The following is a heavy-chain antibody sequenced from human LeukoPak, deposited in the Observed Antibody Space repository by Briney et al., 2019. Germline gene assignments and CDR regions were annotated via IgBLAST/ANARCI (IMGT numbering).Heavy chain of an antibody. CDR1: GFTFSSYS. CDR3: ARGVLEMATIIPPFDP. V-gene: IGHV3-21*01. Sequence: PGGSLRLSCAASGFTFSSYSMNWVRQAPGKGLEWVSSISSSSSYIYYADSVKGRFTISRDNAKNSLYLQMNSLRAEDTAVYYCARGVLEMATIIPPFDPWGQGTLVTVSS. D-gene: IGHD5-12*01. CDR2: ISSSSSYI. J-gene: IGHJ5*02.